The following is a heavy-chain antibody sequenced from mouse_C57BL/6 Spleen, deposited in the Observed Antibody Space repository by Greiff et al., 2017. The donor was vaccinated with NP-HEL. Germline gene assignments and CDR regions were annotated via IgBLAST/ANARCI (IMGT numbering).Heavy chain of an antibody. D-gene: IGHD1-1*01. Sequence: QVQLQQSGAELVKPGASVKLSCKASGYTFTSYWMQWVKQRPGQGLEWIGEIDPSDSYTNYNQKFKGKATLTVDTSSSTAYMQLSSLTSEDSAVYYCARRAPTVVARDWYFDVWGTRTTVTVSS. V-gene: IGHV1-50*01. CDR2: IDPSDSYT. J-gene: IGHJ1*03. CDR1: GYTFTSYW. CDR3: ARRAPTVVARDWYFDV.